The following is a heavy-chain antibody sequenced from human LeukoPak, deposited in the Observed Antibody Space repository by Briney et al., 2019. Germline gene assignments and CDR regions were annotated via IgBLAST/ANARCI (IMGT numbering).Heavy chain of an antibody. CDR1: GYTFTSYY. CDR3: ARGGVLWFGELPYYFDY. Sequence: ASVKVSCKASGYTFTSYYMHWVRQAPGQGLEWMGIINPSGGSTSYAQKFQGRVTMTRDTSTSTVYMELSSLRSEDTAVYYCARGGVLWFGELPYYFDYWGQGTLVTVSS. CDR2: INPSGGST. D-gene: IGHD3-10*01. V-gene: IGHV1-46*01. J-gene: IGHJ4*02.